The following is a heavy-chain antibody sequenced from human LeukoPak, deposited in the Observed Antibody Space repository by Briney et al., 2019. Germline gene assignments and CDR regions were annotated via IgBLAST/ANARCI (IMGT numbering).Heavy chain of an antibody. CDR2: ISESGDTK. J-gene: IGHJ4*02. Sequence: GGSLRLSCATSGFTFSDYHKSWTRQAPGKGLEWVSDISESGDTKFYTDSVKGRFTISRDNGKKSMYLQMNSLRAEDTAVYYCARRTYSNYFFDYWGQGTLVTVSS. CDR1: GFTFSDYH. D-gene: IGHD4-11*01. CDR3: ARRTYSNYFFDY. V-gene: IGHV3-11*01.